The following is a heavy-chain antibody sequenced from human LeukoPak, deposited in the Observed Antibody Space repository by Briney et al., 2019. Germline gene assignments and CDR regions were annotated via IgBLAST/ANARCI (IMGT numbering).Heavy chain of an antibody. CDR1: GFTFSSYS. V-gene: IGHV3-21*01. Sequence: GGSLRLSCAASGFTFSSYSMNWVRQAPPKGLEWVSCISSSSSYIYYADSVKGRFTISRENAKNSLYLQMKSLRAEDTAVYYCTTPITYCSRTSCEIGASDIWGQGTMVTVSS. D-gene: IGHD2-2*01. J-gene: IGHJ3*02. CDR2: ISSSSSYI. CDR3: TTPITYCSRTSCEIGASDI.